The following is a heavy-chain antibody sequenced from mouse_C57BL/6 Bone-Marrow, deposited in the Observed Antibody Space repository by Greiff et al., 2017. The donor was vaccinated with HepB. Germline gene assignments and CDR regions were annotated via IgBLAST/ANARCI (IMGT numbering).Heavy chain of an antibody. CDR1: GYTFTSYW. D-gene: IGHD1-1*01. J-gene: IGHJ2*01. CDR3: ARPPYYGSSYYYFDY. CDR2: IDPSDSYT. V-gene: IGHV1-59*01. Sequence: QVQLQQPGAELVRPGTSVKLSCKASGYTFTSYWMHWVKQRPGQGLEWIGVIDPSDSYTNYNQKFKGKATLTVDTSSSTAYMQLSSLTSEDSAVYYCARPPYYGSSYYYFDYWGQGTTLTVSS.